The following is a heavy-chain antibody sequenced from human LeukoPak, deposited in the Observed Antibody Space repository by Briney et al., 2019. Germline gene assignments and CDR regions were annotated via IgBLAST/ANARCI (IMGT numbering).Heavy chain of an antibody. J-gene: IGHJ4*02. CDR1: GGSISSSSYY. CDR3: ARLLAMGGGPPAY. CDR2: IYYSGST. Sequence: PSETLSLTCTVSGGSISSSSYYWGWIRQPPGKGLEWIGSIYYSGSTYYNPSLKSRVTISVDTSKNQFSLKLDSVTAADTAVYYCARLLAMGGGPPAYWGQGTLVTVSS. D-gene: IGHD4-23*01. V-gene: IGHV4-39*07.